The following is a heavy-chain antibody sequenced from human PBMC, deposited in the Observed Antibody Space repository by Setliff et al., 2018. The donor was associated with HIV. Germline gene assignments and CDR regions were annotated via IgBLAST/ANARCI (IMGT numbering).Heavy chain of an antibody. J-gene: IGHJ5*01. D-gene: IGHD3-3*01. V-gene: IGHV4-39*01. CDR1: GGSIIDSRYF. CDR2: VYYSGIT. Sequence: SETLSLTCTVSGGSIIDSRYFWGWIRQPLGKGLEWIGSVYYSGITYYSSSLKSRVTVSVDTSRIQFSLKLTSVTAADTAVYKCVRHVWSDDFLVPGWFDSWSQGTLVTVSS. CDR3: VRHVWSDDFLVPGWFDS.